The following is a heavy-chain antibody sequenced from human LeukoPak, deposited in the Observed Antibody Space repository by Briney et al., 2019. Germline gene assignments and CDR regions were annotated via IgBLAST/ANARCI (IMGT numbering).Heavy chain of an antibody. CDR3: ARGPLLGAELDY. CDR2: MNPNSGNT. CDR1: GYTFTSYG. D-gene: IGHD4/OR15-4a*01. V-gene: IGHV1-8*02. J-gene: IGHJ4*02. Sequence: ASVKVSCKASGYTFTSYGISWVRQAPGQGLEWMGWMNPNSGNTGYAQKFQGRVTMTRNTSISTAYMELSSLRSEDTAVYYCARGPLLGAELDYWGQGTLVTVSS.